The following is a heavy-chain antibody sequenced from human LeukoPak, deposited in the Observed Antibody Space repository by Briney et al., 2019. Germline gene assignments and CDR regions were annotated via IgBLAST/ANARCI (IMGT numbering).Heavy chain of an antibody. Sequence: ASVKVSCKASGYTFTSYYMHCWRQAPGQGLEGRGIINPSGGSTSYAQKFHRRVTMTRATSTSTVYMELGSLRSEDTAVYYCARGEIVVVVAATEGWFDPWGQGTLVTVSS. CDR3: ARGEIVVVVAATEGWFDP. J-gene: IGHJ5*02. CDR1: GYTFTSYY. V-gene: IGHV1-46*01. CDR2: INPSGGST. D-gene: IGHD2-15*01.